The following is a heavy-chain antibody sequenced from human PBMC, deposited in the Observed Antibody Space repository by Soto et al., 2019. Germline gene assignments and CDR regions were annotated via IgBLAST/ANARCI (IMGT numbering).Heavy chain of an antibody. J-gene: IGHJ6*02. D-gene: IGHD5-18*01. CDR1: GGTFSSYA. Sequence: GASVKVSCKASGGTFSSYAISWVRQAPGQGLEWMGGIIPIFGTANYAQKFQGRVTITADESTSTAYMELSSLRSEDTAVYYRARVTRIQLKRDNYYYYYGMDVWGQGTTVTVSS. V-gene: IGHV1-69*13. CDR2: IIPIFGTA. CDR3: ARVTRIQLKRDNYYYYYGMDV.